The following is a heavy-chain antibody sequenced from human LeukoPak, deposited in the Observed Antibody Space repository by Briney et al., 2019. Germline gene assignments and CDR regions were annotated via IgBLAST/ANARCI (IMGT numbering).Heavy chain of an antibody. CDR1: GGTFSSYA. CDR3: ARDDFWSGYELLTDYYGMDV. J-gene: IGHJ6*02. D-gene: IGHD3-3*01. CDR2: IIPILGIA. V-gene: IGHV1-69*04. Sequence: SVKVSCKASGGTFSSYAISWVRQAPGQGLEWMGRIIPILGIANYARKFQGRVTITADKSTSTAYMELSSLRSEDTAVYYCARDDFWSGYELLTDYYGMDVWGQGTTVTVSS.